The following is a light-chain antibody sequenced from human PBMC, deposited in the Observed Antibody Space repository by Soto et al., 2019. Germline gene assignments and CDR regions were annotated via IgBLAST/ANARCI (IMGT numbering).Light chain of an antibody. CDR3: QAWDSSTVV. Sequence: SYELTQPPSVSVAPGQTASIPRSGDKLGDKYACWYQQKPGQSPVLVIYQDSKRPSGIPERFSGSNSGNTATLTISGTQAMDEADYYCQAWDSSTVVFGGGTKVTVL. CDR2: QDS. J-gene: IGLJ2*01. V-gene: IGLV3-1*01. CDR1: KLGDKY.